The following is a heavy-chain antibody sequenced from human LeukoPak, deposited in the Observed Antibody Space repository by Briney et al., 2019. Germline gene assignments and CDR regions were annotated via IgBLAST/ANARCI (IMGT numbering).Heavy chain of an antibody. CDR2: IYTSGST. Sequence: PSETLSLTCTVSGGSISSGSYYWSWIPQPAGKGLEWIGRIYTSGSTNYNPSLKSRVTISVDTSKNQFSLKLSSVTAADTAVYYRARDYYDPHFYYYYYMDVWGKGTTVTVSS. V-gene: IGHV4-61*02. CDR1: GGSISSGSYY. J-gene: IGHJ6*03. CDR3: ARDYYDPHFYYYYYMDV. D-gene: IGHD3-22*01.